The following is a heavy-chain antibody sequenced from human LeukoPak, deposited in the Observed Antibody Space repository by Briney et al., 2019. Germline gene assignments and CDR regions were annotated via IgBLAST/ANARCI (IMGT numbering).Heavy chain of an antibody. J-gene: IGHJ4*02. D-gene: IGHD3-22*01. V-gene: IGHV3-23*01. Sequence: GGSLRLSCAASGFTFSSYWMGWVRQAPGRGLEWASSTAGSGISKDYADSVKGRFTISKDKSKNTLYLQMDNLRAEDTGVYFCARLPTFYYDSSGYHYDYWGQGTLVTVSS. CDR3: ARLPTFYYDSSGYHYDY. CDR1: GFTFSSYW. CDR2: TAGSGISK.